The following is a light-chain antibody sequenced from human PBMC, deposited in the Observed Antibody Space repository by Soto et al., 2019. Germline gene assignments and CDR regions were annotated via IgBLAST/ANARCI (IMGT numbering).Light chain of an antibody. CDR1: SSDVGSYNR. J-gene: IGLJ3*02. Sequence: QSALTQPPSVSGSPGQSVTISCTGTSSDVGSYNRVSWYQQPPGTAPQLIIYEVSNRPSGVPDRFFGSKSGNTASLTISGLQAEDEADYYCSSFTSSNTWVFGGGTKLTVL. V-gene: IGLV2-18*02. CDR3: SSFTSSNTWV. CDR2: EVS.